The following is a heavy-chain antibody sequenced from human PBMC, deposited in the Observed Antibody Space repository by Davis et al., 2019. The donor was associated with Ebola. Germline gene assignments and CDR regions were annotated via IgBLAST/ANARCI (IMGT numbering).Heavy chain of an antibody. D-gene: IGHD1-26*01. Sequence: SETLSLTCAVYGGSFSGFYWSWIRQSPGKGLEWIGEINHSGSTTYNPSLRSRVTLSVDKSKNQFSLTLTSVTAADTAVYYCARESVLSGYYYYYVMDVWGKGTTVTVSS. CDR1: GGSFSGFY. CDR2: INHSGST. CDR3: ARESVLSGYYYYYVMDV. V-gene: IGHV4-34*01. J-gene: IGHJ6*04.